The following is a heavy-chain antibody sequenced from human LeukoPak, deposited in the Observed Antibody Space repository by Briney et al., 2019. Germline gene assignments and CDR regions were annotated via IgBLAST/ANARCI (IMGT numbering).Heavy chain of an antibody. CDR1: GLAFSAYK. Sequence: GGSLRLSCAASGLAFSAYKMHWVRQAPRKGLVWVSRISTDGYTTDYADFVQGRFTASRGNTKNTWSLEMNSLRAEDTAVYYCVVGGSPGYWGQGTLVTVSS. CDR3: VVGGSPGY. D-gene: IGHD2-15*01. V-gene: IGHV3-74*01. J-gene: IGHJ4*02. CDR2: ISTDGYTT.